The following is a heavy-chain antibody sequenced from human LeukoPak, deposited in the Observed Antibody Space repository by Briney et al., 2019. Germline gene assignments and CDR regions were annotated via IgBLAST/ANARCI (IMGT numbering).Heavy chain of an antibody. CDR2: IKQDGSEK. CDR3: ARGRPESRWLQLRFRRCFDY. V-gene: IGHV3-7*01. D-gene: IGHD5-24*01. CDR1: GFTFSSYW. Sequence: PGGSLRLSCAASGFTFSSYWMSWVRQAPGKGLEWVANIKQDGSEKYYVDSVKGRFTISRDNAKNSLYLQMNSLRAEDTAVYYCARGRPESRWLQLRFRRCFDYWGQGTLVTVSS. J-gene: IGHJ4*02.